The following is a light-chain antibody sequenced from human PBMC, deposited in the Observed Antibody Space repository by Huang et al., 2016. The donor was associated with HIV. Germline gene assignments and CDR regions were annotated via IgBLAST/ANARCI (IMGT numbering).Light chain of an antibody. CDR2: MGS. V-gene: IGKV2-28*01. Sequence: DLVMTQSPLSLAVTPGEPASISCRSSQSILHSNGYNYLDWYVQKPGQSPQLLSYMGSNRASGVPDRISCGGSGVEFTLKISRVEAEDVGVHYCMQAQQTPYTCGPGTKLEIK. CDR3: MQAQQTPYT. CDR1: QSILHSNGYNY. J-gene: IGKJ2*01.